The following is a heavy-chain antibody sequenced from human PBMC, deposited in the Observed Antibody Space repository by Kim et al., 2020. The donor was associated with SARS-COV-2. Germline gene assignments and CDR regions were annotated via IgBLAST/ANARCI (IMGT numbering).Heavy chain of an antibody. D-gene: IGHD2-2*01. CDR2: IKQDGSEK. V-gene: IGHV3-7*03. CDR1: GFTFSSYW. J-gene: IGHJ6*02. CDR3: AREIEFQFPVMFIATRYYGMDV. Sequence: GGSLRLSCAASGFTFSSYWMSWVRQAPGKGLEWVANIKQDGSEKYYVDSVKGRFTISRDNAKNSLYLQMNSLRAEDTAVYYCAREIEFQFPVMFIATRYYGMDVWGQGTTVTVSS.